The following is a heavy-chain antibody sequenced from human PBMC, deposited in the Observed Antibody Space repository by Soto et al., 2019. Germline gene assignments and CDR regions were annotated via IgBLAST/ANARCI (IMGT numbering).Heavy chain of an antibody. CDR3: ARDHGHRTELTGSFDY. D-gene: IGHD7-27*01. CDR1: GFTFSSYA. J-gene: IGHJ4*02. CDR2: ISYDGSNK. Sequence: GESLKISCAASGFTFSSYAMHWVRQAPGKGLEWVAVISYDGSNKYYADSVKGRFTISRDNSKNTLYLQMNSLRAEDTAVYYCARDHGHRTELTGSFDYWGQGTLVTVSS. V-gene: IGHV3-30*04.